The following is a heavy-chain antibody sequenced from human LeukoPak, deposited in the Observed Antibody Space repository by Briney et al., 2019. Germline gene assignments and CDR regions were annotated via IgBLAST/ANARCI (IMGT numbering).Heavy chain of an antibody. CDR3: ASLNPFSGRRNAFDI. CDR1: GGSFSGYY. CDR2: VNHSGTA. Sequence: SETLSLTCAVHGGSFSGYYWSWIRQPPGQGLEWIGEVNHSGTARYNPSLESRVTISVDTSKRQSSLNVSFVTAADTAVYYCASLNPFSGRRNAFDIWGQGAMVTVSS. V-gene: IGHV4-34*01. J-gene: IGHJ3*02. D-gene: IGHD1-26*01.